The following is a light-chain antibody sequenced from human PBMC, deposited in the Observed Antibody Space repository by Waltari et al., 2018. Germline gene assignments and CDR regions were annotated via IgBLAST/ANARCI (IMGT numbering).Light chain of an antibody. CDR2: RNK. V-gene: IGLV1-47*01. J-gene: IGLJ1*01. CDR1: LSNLGLHY. Sequence: QSVLTQPPSASATPGQRVTISCPGSLSNLGLHYLYLYHQPPGTAPKLPLYRNKERPSRVPDRFSASKYGTSASLVISGLRSEDEAVYYCASWDDSHYVFGPGTTVTVL. CDR3: ASWDDSHYV.